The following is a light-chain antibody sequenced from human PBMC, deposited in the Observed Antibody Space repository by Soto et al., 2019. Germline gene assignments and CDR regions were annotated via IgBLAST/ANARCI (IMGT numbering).Light chain of an antibody. J-gene: IGLJ2*01. Sequence: QSALTQPASVSGSPGQSITISCTGTSSDVGGYNYVSWYQQHPGKAPKLMIYNVSNRPSGVSNRFSGSKSGNTASLPISGLQAEDEGHYYCSSFTSTITVLFGGGTKVTVL. CDR2: NVS. V-gene: IGLV2-14*01. CDR1: SSDVGGYNY. CDR3: SSFTSTITVL.